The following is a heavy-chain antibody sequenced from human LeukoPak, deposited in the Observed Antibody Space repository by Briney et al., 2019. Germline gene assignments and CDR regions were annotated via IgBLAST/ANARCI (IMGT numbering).Heavy chain of an antibody. Sequence: GASVKVSCEASGYTFTSYAMHWVRQAPGQRLEWMGWINAGNGNTKYSRKFQGRVTITRDTSASTAYMELSSLRSEDTAVYYCATIPTHCWGQGTLVTVSS. V-gene: IGHV1-3*01. CDR2: INAGNGNT. D-gene: IGHD2-15*01. CDR1: GYTFTSYA. J-gene: IGHJ4*02. CDR3: ATIPTHC.